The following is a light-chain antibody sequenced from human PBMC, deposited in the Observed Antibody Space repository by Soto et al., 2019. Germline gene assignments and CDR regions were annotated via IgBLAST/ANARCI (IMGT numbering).Light chain of an antibody. CDR3: LQHNSYPWT. V-gene: IGKV1-17*01. CDR2: AAS. CDR1: QGIRND. J-gene: IGKJ1*01. Sequence: DIQMTQSPSSLSASVGDRVTITCRASQGIRNDLGWYQQRQGKAPKRLIYAASSLQIGVPSRFSGSGSGTEFTLTVSSLQPEDYYCLQHNSYPWTFGQGTKVEIK.